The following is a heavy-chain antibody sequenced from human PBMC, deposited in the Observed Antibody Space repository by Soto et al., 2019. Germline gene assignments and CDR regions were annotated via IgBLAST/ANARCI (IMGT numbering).Heavy chain of an antibody. V-gene: IGHV3-23*01. CDR3: ARAHWIYTGTWFVFDY. D-gene: IGHD5-12*01. J-gene: IGHJ4*02. CDR2: INGGGGHT. Sequence: EVQLLQSGGGLVQPGGSLRLSCAASGFKFSNFAMRWIRQAPGKGLEWVSGINGGGGHTDYADSVKGRFTISRDNSKNTLYHKMSGLRAEDSAVYYCARAHWIYTGTWFVFDYWGQGSLVNVSS. CDR1: GFKFSNFA.